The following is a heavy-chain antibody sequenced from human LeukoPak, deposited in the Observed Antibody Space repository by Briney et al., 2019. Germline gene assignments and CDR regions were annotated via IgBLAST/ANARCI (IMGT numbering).Heavy chain of an antibody. CDR3: TRGGWLRFDY. V-gene: IGHV4-59*01. CDR1: GVSLRSYY. CDR2: VFSSGST. Sequence: SETLSLTCTVSGVSLRSYYWSWIRQPPGKGLERIGYVFSSGSTDYNPPLPSRVTIPVVTSSNELSLNLRAVTAADTAVYYCTRGGWLRFDYWGQEILVTVSS. D-gene: IGHD5-12*01. J-gene: IGHJ4*02.